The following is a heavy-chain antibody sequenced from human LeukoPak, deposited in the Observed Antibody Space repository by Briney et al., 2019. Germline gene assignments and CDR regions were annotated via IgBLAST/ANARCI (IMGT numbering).Heavy chain of an antibody. V-gene: IGHV3-9*01. CDR2: ITWNSDRL. J-gene: IGHJ4*02. Sequence: PGRSLRLSCAASGFTFDDYPMHWVRQAPGKGLEWVSGITWNSDRLDYADSVKGRFIISRDNAKYSLYLQMNSLRGEDTALYFCVKALRFDYFDHWGQGTLVTVSS. CDR1: GFTFDDYP. CDR3: VKALRFDYFDH. D-gene: IGHD5-24*01.